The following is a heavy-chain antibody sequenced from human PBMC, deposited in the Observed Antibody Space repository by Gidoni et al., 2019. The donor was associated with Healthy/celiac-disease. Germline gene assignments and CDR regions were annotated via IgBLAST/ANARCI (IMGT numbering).Heavy chain of an antibody. D-gene: IGHD1-7*01. J-gene: IGHJ4*02. V-gene: IGHV5-10-1*03. Sequence: EVQLVQSGSEVKKPGESLRISCKGSGYSFTSYWISWVRQMPGKGMEWMGRIDPRDSYTNYSPSFQGHVTISADKSISTAYLQWSSLKASDTAMYYCARLPGITGTTGSLDYWGQGTLVTVSS. CDR1: GYSFTSYW. CDR3: ARLPGITGTTGSLDY. CDR2: IDPRDSYT.